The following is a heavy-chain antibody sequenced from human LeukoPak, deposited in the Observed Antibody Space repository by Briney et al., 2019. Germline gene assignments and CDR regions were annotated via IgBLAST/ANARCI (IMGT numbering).Heavy chain of an antibody. CDR2: IIPISGTA. V-gene: IGHV1-69*13. Sequence: GASVKVSCKASGGTFSSYAISRVRQAPGQGLEWMGGIIPISGTATYAQKFQGRVTITADESTSTAYMELSSLRSEDTAVYYCAREAYYYGSGSYYTGRAPYGMDVWGQGTTVTVSS. CDR1: GGTFSSYA. CDR3: AREAYYYGSGSYYTGRAPYGMDV. D-gene: IGHD3-10*01. J-gene: IGHJ6*02.